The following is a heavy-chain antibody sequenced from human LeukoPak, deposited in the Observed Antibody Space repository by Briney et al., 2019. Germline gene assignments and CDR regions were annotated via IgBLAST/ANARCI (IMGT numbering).Heavy chain of an antibody. CDR1: GGTFSSYA. CDR3: ARDFSSSSGFDY. V-gene: IGHV1-69*05. Sequence: SVKVSCKASGGTFSSYAISWVRQAPGQGLEWMGGIITIFGTANYAQKFQGRVTITTDESTSTAYMELSSLRSEDTAVYYCARDFSSSSGFDYWGQGTLVTVSS. J-gene: IGHJ4*02. D-gene: IGHD6-6*01. CDR2: IITIFGTA.